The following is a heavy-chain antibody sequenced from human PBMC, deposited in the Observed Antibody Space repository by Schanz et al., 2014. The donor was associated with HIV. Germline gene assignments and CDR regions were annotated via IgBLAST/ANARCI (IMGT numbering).Heavy chain of an antibody. J-gene: IGHJ4*02. D-gene: IGHD3-10*01. CDR3: AREDMDRGGLY. V-gene: IGHV1-46*01. CDR1: GYTFTNNF. CDR2: INPKIGTV. Sequence: QVQLVQSGAEVKKPGASVKLSCKTSGYTFTNNFIHWVRQAPGQGLEWVGVINPKIGTVTYGHRVQGRVTMTRDTSTSTVYMDLSSLISEGTALYFCAREDMDRGGLYWGQGTLVTVSS.